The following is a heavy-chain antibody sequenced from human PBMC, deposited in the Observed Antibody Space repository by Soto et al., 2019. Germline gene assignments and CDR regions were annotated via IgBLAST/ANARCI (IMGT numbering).Heavy chain of an antibody. CDR1: GFTFSTYG. J-gene: IGHJ3*02. D-gene: IGHD1-26*01. V-gene: IGHV3-30*18. CDR3: VKDLRNRYSGNYFEDAFDI. Sequence: QVQLVESGGGVVQPGRSLRLSCAASGFTFSTYGMHWVRQAPGKGLDWVAFISYDGDNKYYADSVKGRVTISRDSSKHTLYLQMNTLRPEDTAVYYCVKDLRNRYSGNYFEDAFDIWGQGTMVTVSS. CDR2: ISYDGDNK.